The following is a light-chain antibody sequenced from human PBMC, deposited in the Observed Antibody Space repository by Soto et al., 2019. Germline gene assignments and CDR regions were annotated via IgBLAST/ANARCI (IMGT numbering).Light chain of an antibody. J-gene: IGLJ1*01. V-gene: IGLV2-18*02. Sequence: QSVLTQPPSVSGSPGQSVTISCTGTSSDVGKYDRVSWYQQPPGTAPRLIMYEVTNRPSGGPARFSGSKSGNTASLTISGLQAEDEADYFCSSYTSASRYVFAAGNKVTVL. CDR1: SSDVGKYDR. CDR2: EVT. CDR3: SSYTSASRYV.